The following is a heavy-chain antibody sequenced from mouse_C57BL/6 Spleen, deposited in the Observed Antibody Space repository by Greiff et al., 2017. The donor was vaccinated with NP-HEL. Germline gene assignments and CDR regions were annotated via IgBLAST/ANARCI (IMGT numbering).Heavy chain of an antibody. V-gene: IGHV1-64*01. CDR2: IHPNSGST. D-gene: IGHD6-5*01. CDR1: GYTFTSYW. Sequence: VKLQQPGAELVKPGASVKLSCKASGYTFTSYWMHWVKQRPGQGLEWIGMIHPNSGSTNYNEKFKSKATLTVDKSSSTAYMQLSSLTSEDSAVYYCARAPYDYFDYWGQGTTLTVSS. CDR3: ARAPYDYFDY. J-gene: IGHJ2*01.